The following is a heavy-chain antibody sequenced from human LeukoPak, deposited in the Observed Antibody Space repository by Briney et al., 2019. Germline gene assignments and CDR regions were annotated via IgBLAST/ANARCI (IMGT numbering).Heavy chain of an antibody. CDR3: AREIIAAAGVLDAFDI. CDR2: ISPNSGGT. Sequence: ASVKVSCKASGYTFTGYYMHWVRQAPGQRLEWMGWISPNSGGTNYAQKFQGRVTMTRDTSISTAYMELSRLRSDDTAVYYCAREIIAAAGVLDAFDIWGQGTMVIVSS. D-gene: IGHD6-13*01. V-gene: IGHV1-2*02. J-gene: IGHJ3*02. CDR1: GYTFTGYY.